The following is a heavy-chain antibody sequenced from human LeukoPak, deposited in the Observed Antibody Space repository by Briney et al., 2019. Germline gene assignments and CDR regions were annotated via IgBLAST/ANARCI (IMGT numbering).Heavy chain of an antibody. J-gene: IGHJ4*02. V-gene: IGHV3-48*03. Sequence: GGSLRLSCAASGCTFSSYEMNWVRQAPGKGLEWVSYISSSGSTIYYADSVKGRFTISRDNAKNSLYLQMNSLRAEDTAVYYCASAYYDILTGLGFDYWGQGTLVTVSS. CDR3: ASAYYDILTGLGFDY. CDR1: GCTFSSYE. D-gene: IGHD3-9*01. CDR2: ISSSGSTI.